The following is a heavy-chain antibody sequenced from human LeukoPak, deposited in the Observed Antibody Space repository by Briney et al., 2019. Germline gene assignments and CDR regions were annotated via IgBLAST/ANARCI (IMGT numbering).Heavy chain of an antibody. V-gene: IGHV3-48*04. J-gene: IGHJ4*02. Sequence: GGSLRLSCAASGFTFSRYGMHWVRQAPGKGLEWVSYISSSSSTIYYADSVKGRFTISRDNAKNSLYLQMNSLRAEDTAVYYCARDSLAYCGGDCPGAYWGQGTLVTVSS. D-gene: IGHD2-21*02. CDR1: GFTFSRYG. CDR2: ISSSSSTI. CDR3: ARDSLAYCGGDCPGAY.